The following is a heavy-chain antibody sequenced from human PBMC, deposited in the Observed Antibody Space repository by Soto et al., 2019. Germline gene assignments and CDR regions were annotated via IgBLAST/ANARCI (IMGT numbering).Heavy chain of an antibody. CDR2: IGAVGDT. Sequence: PGESLKISCTASGFTFSDYVMSWVRQAPGRGLEWVSVIGAVGDTYYPGSVKGRFTISRENAKNSLYLQMNSLRAGDTAVYYCAREKAGAIDYWGQGTLVTVSS. J-gene: IGHJ4*02. D-gene: IGHD6-19*01. V-gene: IGHV3-13*01. CDR3: AREKAGAIDY. CDR1: GFTFSDYV.